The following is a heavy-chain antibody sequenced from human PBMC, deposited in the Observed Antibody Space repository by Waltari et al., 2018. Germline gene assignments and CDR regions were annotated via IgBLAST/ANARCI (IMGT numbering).Heavy chain of an antibody. J-gene: IGHJ4*02. CDR2: VDTEDGET. Sequence: EVQLVQSGAEVKKPGATVKISCKVSGYTFTDYYMHWVQQAPGKGLEWMGLVDTEDGETIYAEKFQGRVTITAKTSTDTAYIELSSLRTEDTAVYYCATEPKYCSGGSCYLNDYWDQRTLVTVSS. CDR1: GYTFTDYY. V-gene: IGHV1-69-2*01. CDR3: ATEPKYCSGGSCYLNDY. D-gene: IGHD2-15*01.